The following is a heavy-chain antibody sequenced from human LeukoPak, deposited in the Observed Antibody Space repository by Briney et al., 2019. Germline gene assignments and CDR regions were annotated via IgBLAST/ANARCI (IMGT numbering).Heavy chain of an antibody. V-gene: IGHV3-7*01. CDR3: ARDALNYDFWSGSFDY. J-gene: IGHJ4*02. Sequence: GGSLRLSCAASGFTFSSYWMSWVRQAPGKGLEWVANIKQDGSEKYYVDSVKGRFTISRDNAKNSLYLQMNGLRAEDTAVYYCARDALNYDFWSGSFDYWGQGTLVTVSS. CDR2: IKQDGSEK. CDR1: GFTFSSYW. D-gene: IGHD3-3*01.